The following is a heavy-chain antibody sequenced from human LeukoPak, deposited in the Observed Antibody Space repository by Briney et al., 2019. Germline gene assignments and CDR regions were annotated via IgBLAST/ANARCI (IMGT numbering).Heavy chain of an antibody. J-gene: IGHJ3*02. CDR2: INHSGST. V-gene: IGHV4-34*01. CDR3: AREDYGDYPVVAFDI. D-gene: IGHD4-17*01. CDR1: GGPLSGYY. Sequence: SETLSLTCAVYGGPLSGYYWSWTRQPPGKGLEWIGEINHSGSTNYNPSLKSRVTISVDTSKNQFSLKLSSVTAADTAVYYCAREDYGDYPVVAFDIWGQGTMVTVSS.